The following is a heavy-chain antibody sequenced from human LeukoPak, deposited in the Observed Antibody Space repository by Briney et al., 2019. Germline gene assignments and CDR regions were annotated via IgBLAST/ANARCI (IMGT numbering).Heavy chain of an antibody. V-gene: IGHV3-66*01. CDR2: IYDGGDT. CDR3: ARDPRRADYGDYV. Sequence: GGSLRLSCAASGFTFSSYWMSWVRQAPGKGLEWVSVIYDGGDTYYADSVKGRFTISRDNSKNTLFLQMNRLRADDTAVYYCARDPRRADYGDYVWGQGTLVTVSS. D-gene: IGHD4-17*01. J-gene: IGHJ4*02. CDR1: GFTFSSYW.